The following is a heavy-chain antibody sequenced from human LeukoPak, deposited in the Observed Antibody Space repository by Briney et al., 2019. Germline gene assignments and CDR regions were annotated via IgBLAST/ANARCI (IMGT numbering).Heavy chain of an antibody. D-gene: IGHD1-1*01. CDR1: GYTFSNYG. CDR3: ARDNDKVVDH. Sequence: ASVNVSCKTSGYTFSNYGISWVRQAPGQGLEWMGWITAYDGNRLYAQRFQGRITLTTDTSTSTSYMELRSLEYDDTAIYYCARDNDKVVDHWGQGTLVTVSS. V-gene: IGHV1-18*01. CDR2: ITAYDGNR. J-gene: IGHJ4*01.